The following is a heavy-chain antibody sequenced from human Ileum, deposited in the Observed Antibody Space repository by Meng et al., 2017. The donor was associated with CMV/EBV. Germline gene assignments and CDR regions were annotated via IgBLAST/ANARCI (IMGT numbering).Heavy chain of an antibody. Sequence: QVEQVAAGGVVKATGSSVNVYCDSSGTTSSKDGRCRGEHAPGQGLEWLVGLIPPFTKVYYAQKFQGRLTISADESRNPAYMKLTSLTSADTAVYYCARDGRTVTAPNCFDPWGQGTLVTVSS. CDR2: LIPPFTKV. D-gene: IGHD2-21*02. CDR3: ARDGRTVTAPNCFDP. CDR1: GTTSSKDG. V-gene: IGHV1-69*12. J-gene: IGHJ5*02.